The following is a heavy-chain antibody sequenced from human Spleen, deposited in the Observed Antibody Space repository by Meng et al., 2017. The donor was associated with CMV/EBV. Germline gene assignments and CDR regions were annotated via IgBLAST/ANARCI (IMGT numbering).Heavy chain of an antibody. V-gene: IGHV3-30*02. CDR2: IRYDGSNE. D-gene: IGHD3-22*01. Sequence: GESLKISCAASGFTFSNYGIHWVRQAPDKGLEWVAFIRYDGSNEYYADSVKGRFTISRDNSKNTLYLQMNSLRAEDTAVYYCAKESYYYDSSGYSRYFDYWGQGTLVTVSS. CDR1: GFTFSNYG. CDR3: AKESYYYDSSGYSRYFDY. J-gene: IGHJ4*02.